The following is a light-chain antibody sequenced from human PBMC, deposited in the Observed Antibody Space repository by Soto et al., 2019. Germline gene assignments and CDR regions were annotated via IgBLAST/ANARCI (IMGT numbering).Light chain of an antibody. CDR1: QSISGH. CDR3: QPRSGEPMYT. Sequence: EIVLTQSPATLSLSSGERATLSCRASQSISGHLAWYQQKPGQAPSLLMFGESSRADGVPPRFSVSGSGTDFSLIISSLEPEDFAVYYCQPRSGEPMYTFGQGTKLEI. V-gene: IGKV3-11*01. CDR2: GES. J-gene: IGKJ2*01.